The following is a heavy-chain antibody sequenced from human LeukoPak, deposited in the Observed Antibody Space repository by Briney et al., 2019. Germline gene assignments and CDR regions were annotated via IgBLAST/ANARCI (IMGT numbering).Heavy chain of an antibody. J-gene: IGHJ3*02. Sequence: SETLSLTCAVYGGSFSGYYWSWIRQPPGKGLEWIGEINHSGSTNYNPSLKSRVTISVDTSKNQFSLKLSSVTAADTAVYYCAREGGPGFLEWLIHDAFDIWGQGTMVTVSS. CDR3: AREGGPGFLEWLIHDAFDI. CDR1: GGSFSGYY. CDR2: INHSGST. V-gene: IGHV4-34*01. D-gene: IGHD3-3*01.